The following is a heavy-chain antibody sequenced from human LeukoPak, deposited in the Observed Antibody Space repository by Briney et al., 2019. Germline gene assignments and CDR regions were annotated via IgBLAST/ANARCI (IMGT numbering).Heavy chain of an antibody. CDR2: INHSGST. CDR3: ARQWYYYDSSGYYSGTPNYFDY. J-gene: IGHJ4*02. V-gene: IGHV4-34*01. D-gene: IGHD3-22*01. CDR1: GGSFSGYY. Sequence: PSETLSLTCAVYGGSFSGYYWSWIRQPPGKGLEWIGEINHSGSTNYNPSLKSRVTISVDTSKNQFSLKLSSVTAADTAVYYCARQWYYYDSSGYYSGTPNYFDYWGQGTLVTVSS.